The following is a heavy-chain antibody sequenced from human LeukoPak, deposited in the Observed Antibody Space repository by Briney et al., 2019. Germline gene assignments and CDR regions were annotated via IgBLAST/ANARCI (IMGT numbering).Heavy chain of an antibody. J-gene: IGHJ4*02. D-gene: IGHD4-17*01. Sequence: PGGSLRLSCAASGFTFSSYGMHWVRQAPGKGLEWVAVIWYGGSNKYYADSVKGRFTISRDNSKNTLYLQMNSLRAEDTAVYYCAKDISMTTVTALDYWGQGTLVTVSS. CDR3: AKDISMTTVTALDY. CDR1: GFTFSSYG. CDR2: IWYGGSNK. V-gene: IGHV3-30*02.